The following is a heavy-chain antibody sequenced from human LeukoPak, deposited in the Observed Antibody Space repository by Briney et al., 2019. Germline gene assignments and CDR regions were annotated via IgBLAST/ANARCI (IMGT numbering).Heavy chain of an antibody. Sequence: SETLSLTCAVSGYSISSGYYWGWIRQPPGKGLEWIGSIYHSGSTYYNPSLKSRVTISVDTSKNQFSLELSSVTAADTAVYYCARDSGQWLRPKYSFDYWGQGTLVTVSS. CDR2: IYHSGST. D-gene: IGHD5-12*01. V-gene: IGHV4-38-2*02. CDR3: ARDSGQWLRPKYSFDY. J-gene: IGHJ4*02. CDR1: GYSISSGYY.